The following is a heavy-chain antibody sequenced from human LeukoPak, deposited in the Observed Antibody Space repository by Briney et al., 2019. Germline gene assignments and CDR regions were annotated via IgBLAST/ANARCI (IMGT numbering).Heavy chain of an antibody. CDR3: ARGSAPYYVWGSYRYTEFDY. CDR2: ISSSSSTI. Sequence: GGSLRLSCAASGFTFSSYSMNWVRQAPGKGLEWVSYISSSSSTIYYADSVKGRFTISRDNAKNSLYLQMNSLRAEDTAVYYCARGSAPYYVWGSYRYTEFDYWGQGTLVTVSS. D-gene: IGHD3-16*02. J-gene: IGHJ4*02. V-gene: IGHV3-48*04. CDR1: GFTFSSYS.